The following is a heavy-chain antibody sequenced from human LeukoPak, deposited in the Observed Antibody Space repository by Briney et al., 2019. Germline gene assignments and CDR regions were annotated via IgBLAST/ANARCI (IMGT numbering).Heavy chain of an antibody. CDR1: GGSFSGYY. CDR3: ARESLYYDFWSGRNWFDP. D-gene: IGHD3-3*01. J-gene: IGHJ5*02. CDR2: INHSGST. V-gene: IGHV4-34*01. Sequence: SETLSLTCAVYGGSFSGYYWSWIRQPPGRGLEWIGEINHSGSTNYNPSLKSRVTISVDTSKNQFSLKLSSVTAADTAVYYCARESLYYDFWSGRNWFDPWGQGTLVTVSS.